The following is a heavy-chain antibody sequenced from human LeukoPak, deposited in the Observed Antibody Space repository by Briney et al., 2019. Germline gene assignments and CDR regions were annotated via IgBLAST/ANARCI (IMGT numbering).Heavy chain of an antibody. V-gene: IGHV1-2*02. D-gene: IGHD7-27*01. J-gene: IGHJ3*02. CDR3: ARGDGDGPARRAFDI. CDR1: GYTFTGYY. Sequence: ASVKVSCKASGYTFTGYYMHWVRQAPGQGLEWMGWINPNSGGTNYAQKFQGRVTMTRDTSISTAYMELSRLSSDDTAVYYCARGDGDGPARRAFDIWGQGTMVTVSS. CDR2: INPNSGGT.